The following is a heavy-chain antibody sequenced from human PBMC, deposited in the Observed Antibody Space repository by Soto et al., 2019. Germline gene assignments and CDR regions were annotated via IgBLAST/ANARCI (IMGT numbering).Heavy chain of an antibody. Sequence: PSETLSLTCTVSGGSISSSSYYWGWIRQPPGKGLEWIGEINHSGSTNYNPSLKSRVTISVDTSKNQFSLKLSSVTAADTAVYYCARGRVPAAPVYYYYGMDVWGQGTTVTVSS. CDR2: INHSGST. V-gene: IGHV4-39*07. CDR3: ARGRVPAAPVYYYYGMDV. CDR1: GGSISSSSYY. J-gene: IGHJ6*02. D-gene: IGHD2-2*01.